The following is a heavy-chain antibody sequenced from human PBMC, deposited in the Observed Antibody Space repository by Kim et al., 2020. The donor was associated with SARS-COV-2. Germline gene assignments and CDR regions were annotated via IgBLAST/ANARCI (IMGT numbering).Heavy chain of an antibody. J-gene: IGHJ4*02. Sequence: GGSLRLSCAASGFTFSSYAMSWVRQAPGKGLEWVSAISGSGGSTYYADSVKGRFTISRDNSKNTLYLQMNSLRAEDTAVYYCAKWVVVAGTVRSHQYHYFDYWGQGTLVTVSS. D-gene: IGHD6-19*01. CDR1: GFTFSSYA. CDR2: ISGSGGST. CDR3: AKWVVVAGTVRSHQYHYFDY. V-gene: IGHV3-23*01.